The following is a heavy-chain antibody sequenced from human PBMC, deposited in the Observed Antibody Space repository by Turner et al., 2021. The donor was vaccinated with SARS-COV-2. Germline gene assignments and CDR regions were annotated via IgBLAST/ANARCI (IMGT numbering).Heavy chain of an antibody. CDR3: AKGSGYSYELGFDY. J-gene: IGHJ4*02. Sequence: EVQLVESGGGLVQPGRSLRLSWAASGFTFDDYAMHWVRQAPGKGLEWVSGISGNSGSIGYADSVKGRFTISRDNAKNSLYLQMNSLRAEDTALYYCAKGSGYSYELGFDYWGQGTLVTVSS. CDR1: GFTFDDYA. CDR2: ISGNSGSI. D-gene: IGHD5-18*01. V-gene: IGHV3-9*01.